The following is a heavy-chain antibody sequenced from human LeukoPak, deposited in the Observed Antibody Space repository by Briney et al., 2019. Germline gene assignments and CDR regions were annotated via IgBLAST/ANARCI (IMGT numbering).Heavy chain of an antibody. V-gene: IGHV4-59*08. CDR1: GGSLSSYY. D-gene: IGHD5-24*01. CDR3: ARHRARRWLQPTDY. J-gene: IGHJ4*02. CDR2: IYYSGST. Sequence: SETLSLTCTVSGGSLSSYYWSWIRPPPGKGLEWIGYIYYSGSTNYNPSLKSRVTISPHTYKNQFSLNLSSVTAADTAVYDCARHRARRWLQPTDYWGQKTLVTVSS.